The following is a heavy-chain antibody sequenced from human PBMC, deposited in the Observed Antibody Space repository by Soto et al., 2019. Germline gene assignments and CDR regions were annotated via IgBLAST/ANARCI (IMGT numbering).Heavy chain of an antibody. J-gene: IGHJ6*03. D-gene: IGHD2-2*01. Sequence: GGSLRLSCAASGFTFSDSAIHWVRQASGKGLEWVGRTRSKANSYATAYAESVKGRFTISRDESKNTAYLQMNSLKTEDTAVYYCSRGYCSDTSCSASDYYFMDVWGKGTTVTVSS. CDR2: TRSKANSYAT. CDR3: SRGYCSDTSCSASDYYFMDV. V-gene: IGHV3-73*01. CDR1: GFTFSDSA.